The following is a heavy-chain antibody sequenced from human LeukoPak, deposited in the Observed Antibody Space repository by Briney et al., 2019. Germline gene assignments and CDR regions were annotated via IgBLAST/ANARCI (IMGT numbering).Heavy chain of an antibody. J-gene: IGHJ3*02. CDR3: ARGEDAFDI. V-gene: IGHV3-30-3*01. CDR2: ISYDGSNK. Sequence: PGGSLRLSCAASGFTFSSYAMHWVRQAPGKGLEWVAVISYDGSNKYYADSVKGRFTISRDNSKNTLYLQMNSLRAEDTAVYYCARGEDAFDIWGQGTMVTVSS. CDR1: GFTFSSYA.